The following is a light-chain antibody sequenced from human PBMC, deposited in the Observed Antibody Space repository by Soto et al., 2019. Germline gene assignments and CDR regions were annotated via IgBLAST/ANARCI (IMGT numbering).Light chain of an antibody. Sequence: EIVLTQSPATLSLSPGERATLSCRASQSVSSYLAWYQQKPGQAPRLLIYDASTRATGVPARFSGSGSGTDFTLTISRLEPEDFAVYYCQQYGSSQRTFGQGTKVDIK. J-gene: IGKJ1*01. CDR1: QSVSSY. CDR2: DAS. V-gene: IGKV3-20*01. CDR3: QQYGSSQRT.